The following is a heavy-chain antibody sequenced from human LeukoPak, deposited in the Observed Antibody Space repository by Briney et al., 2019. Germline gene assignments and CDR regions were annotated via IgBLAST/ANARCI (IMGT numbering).Heavy chain of an antibody. J-gene: IGHJ4*01. V-gene: IGHV5-51*01. CDR2: IYPGDSDT. Sequence: GESLKISCEVSGYIFTHHWIGWVRQMPGKGLEGMGIIYPGDSDTTYSPSFEGQVTISADKSISTAYLQWSSLRASDTAIYYCARQSRLGDARSGFFFDYWGHGTLVTVSS. CDR3: ARQSRLGDARSGFFFDY. D-gene: IGHD3-16*01. CDR1: GYIFTHHW.